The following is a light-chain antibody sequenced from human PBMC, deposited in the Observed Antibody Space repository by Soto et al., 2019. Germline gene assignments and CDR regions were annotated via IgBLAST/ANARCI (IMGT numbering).Light chain of an antibody. CDR2: DVS. Sequence: DIQMTQSPSTLSASVGDRVTITCRASQSISSWLAWYQQRPGKAPKLLIYDVSTLESGVPSRFSGSGSGTEFALTTSSLQPDEFATYYCQQYNSFSPWTFGQGTKVEI. V-gene: IGKV1-5*01. CDR3: QQYNSFSPWT. J-gene: IGKJ1*01. CDR1: QSISSW.